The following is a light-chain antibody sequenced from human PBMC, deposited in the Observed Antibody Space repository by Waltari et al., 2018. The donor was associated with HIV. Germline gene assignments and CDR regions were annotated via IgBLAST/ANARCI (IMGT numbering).Light chain of an antibody. CDR2: AAS. V-gene: IGKV1-39*01. Sequence: DIQMTQSPSSLSASVGDRVTITCRASQSVSTYLNWYHQKLGKAPKVLIYAASSLQSGVPSRFSGSGSGTDFTLTISSLRPEDFAIYYCQQSYSTPFTFGPGTKVEI. CDR3: QQSYSTPFT. J-gene: IGKJ3*01. CDR1: QSVSTY.